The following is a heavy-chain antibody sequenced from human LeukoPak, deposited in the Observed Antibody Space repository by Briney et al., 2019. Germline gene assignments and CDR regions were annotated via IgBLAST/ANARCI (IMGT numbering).Heavy chain of an antibody. D-gene: IGHD2-21*01. Sequence: PSETLSLTCTVSGGSISSSYSYWGWIRQPPGKGLEWIGNIYYSGSTYYSPSLTSRATVSVDTSENQFSLKLSSVTAADTAVYYCARASYCGGDCYYYFDYWGQGTLVTVSS. V-gene: IGHV4-39*07. J-gene: IGHJ4*02. CDR2: IYYSGST. CDR1: GGSISSSYSY. CDR3: ARASYCGGDCYYYFDY.